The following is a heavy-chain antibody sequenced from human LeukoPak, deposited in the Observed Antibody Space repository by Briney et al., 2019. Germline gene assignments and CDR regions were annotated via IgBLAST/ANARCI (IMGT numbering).Heavy chain of an antibody. J-gene: IGHJ5*02. CDR1: GGSISSYY. V-gene: IGHV4-4*07. Sequence: SETLSLACTLAGGSISSYYCSWIRQPAGKGLEWIGRMSSNGARTTNPPRKSRATTSITTSRTHFFSKRNSGTPANTPDNYCARGAGPPWFDPWGQGTLVTVSS. D-gene: IGHD6-19*01. CDR3: ARGAGPPWFDP. CDR2: MSSNGAR.